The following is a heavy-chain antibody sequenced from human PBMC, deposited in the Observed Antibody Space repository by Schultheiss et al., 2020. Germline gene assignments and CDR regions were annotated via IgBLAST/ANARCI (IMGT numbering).Heavy chain of an antibody. CDR2: ISYDGSNK. V-gene: IGHV3-30-3*01. J-gene: IGHJ4*02. CDR3: TRDLSDSSGWGHDY. D-gene: IGHD3-22*01. CDR1: GFTFSSYA. Sequence: GGSLRLSCAASGFTFSSYAMHWVRQAPGKGLEWVAVISYDGSNKYYADSVKGRFTISRDNSKNTLYLQMNSLRAEDTAVYYCTRDLSDSSGWGHDYWGQGTLVNVSS.